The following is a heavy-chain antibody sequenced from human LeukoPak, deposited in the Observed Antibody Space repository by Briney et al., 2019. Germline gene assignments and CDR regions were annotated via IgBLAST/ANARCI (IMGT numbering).Heavy chain of an antibody. D-gene: IGHD5-18*01. J-gene: IGHJ4*02. CDR2: IYYSGST. Sequence: SETLSLTCTVSGGSISNFYWSWIRQPPGRGLQWIGSIYYSGSTNYNPSLNSRVTISVDTSKNQFSLKLSSVTAADTAVYYCASIDQVETTMGGYYFDYWGQGAQVTVSS. V-gene: IGHV4-59*01. CDR3: ASIDQVETTMGGYYFDY. CDR1: GGSISNFY.